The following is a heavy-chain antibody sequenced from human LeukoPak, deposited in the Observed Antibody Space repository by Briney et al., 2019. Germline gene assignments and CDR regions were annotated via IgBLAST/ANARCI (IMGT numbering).Heavy chain of an antibody. V-gene: IGHV1-2*02. Sequence: ASVKVSCKASGYTFTVYYMHWVRQAPGQGLEWMGWINPNSGGTNYAQKFQGRVTMTRDTSISTAYMELSRLRSDDTAVYYCARASRVGSPSGGGYWGQGTLVTVSS. CDR3: ARASRVGSPSGGGY. D-gene: IGHD6-25*01. J-gene: IGHJ4*02. CDR1: GYTFTVYY. CDR2: INPNSGGT.